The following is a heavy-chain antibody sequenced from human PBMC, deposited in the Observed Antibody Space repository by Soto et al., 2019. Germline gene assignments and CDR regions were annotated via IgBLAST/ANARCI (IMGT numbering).Heavy chain of an antibody. V-gene: IGHV1-18*01. Sequence: ASVKVSCKASGYTFISNGISWVQQAPGQGLEWMGWISPYSSYTNYAQKFQGRVTMSTDTSTSTAYLELKSLKSDDTAVYYCARNTSAAAGTFDPWGQGTLVTVSS. CDR1: GYTFISNG. D-gene: IGHD6-13*01. J-gene: IGHJ5*02. CDR2: ISPYSSYT. CDR3: ARNTSAAAGTFDP.